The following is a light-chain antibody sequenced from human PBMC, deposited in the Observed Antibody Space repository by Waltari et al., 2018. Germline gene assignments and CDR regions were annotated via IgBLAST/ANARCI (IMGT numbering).Light chain of an antibody. V-gene: IGLV1-44*01. J-gene: IGLJ3*02. CDR1: SSNIGINT. CDR2: ANY. Sequence: QSVLTQPPLASGTPGQRVTISCSGNSSNIGINTVTWYQQLPGTAPKLLIYANYRRPSGVPDRFSASKADTSASLAISGLQSEDEADYFCATWDDSLNGRVFGGGTKLAVL. CDR3: ATWDDSLNGRV.